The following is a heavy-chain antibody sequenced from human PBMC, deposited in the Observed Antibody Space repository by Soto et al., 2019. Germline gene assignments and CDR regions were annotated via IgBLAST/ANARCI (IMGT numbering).Heavy chain of an antibody. CDR1: GFTFSNYG. CDR3: AKAPGHNYGPDY. V-gene: IGHV3-30*18. Sequence: GGSLRLSCAASGFTFSNYGMHWVRQAPGKGLEWVAVISYDGSNKYYADSVKGRFTISRDNSKNTLYLQMNSLRAEDTAVYYCAKAPGHNYGPDYWGQGTLVTVSS. J-gene: IGHJ4*02. D-gene: IGHD5-18*01. CDR2: ISYDGSNK.